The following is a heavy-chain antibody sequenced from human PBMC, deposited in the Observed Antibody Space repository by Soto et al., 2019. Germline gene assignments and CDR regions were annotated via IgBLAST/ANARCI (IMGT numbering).Heavy chain of an antibody. CDR3: ARAPNLYGDLPYYYYCMDV. Sequence: QVQLQESGPGLVKPSQTLSLTCTVSGGSISSGGYYWSWIRQHPGKGLEWIGYIYYSGSTYYNQTLKSRSTISVDTSKNQCSLKLSSVTAADTAVYYGARAPNLYGDLPYYYYCMDVWGQGTTVTVSS. CDR1: GGSISSGGYY. CDR2: IYYSGST. V-gene: IGHV4-31*03. J-gene: IGHJ6*02. D-gene: IGHD4-17*01.